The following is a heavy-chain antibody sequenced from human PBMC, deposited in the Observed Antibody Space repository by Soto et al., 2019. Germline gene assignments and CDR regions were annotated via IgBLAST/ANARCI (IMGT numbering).Heavy chain of an antibody. D-gene: IGHD5-18*01. Sequence: PGGSLRLSXAASGFTFSSYGMHWVRQAPGKGLEWVAVIWYDGSNKYYADSVKGRFTISRDNSKNTLYLQMNSLRAEDTAVYYCARDLDTAMDNYYGMDVWGQGTTVTVSS. CDR3: ARDLDTAMDNYYGMDV. J-gene: IGHJ6*02. CDR1: GFTFSSYG. CDR2: IWYDGSNK. V-gene: IGHV3-33*01.